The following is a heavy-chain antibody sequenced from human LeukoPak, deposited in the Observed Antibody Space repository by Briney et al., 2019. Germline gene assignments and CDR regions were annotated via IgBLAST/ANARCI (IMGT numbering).Heavy chain of an antibody. V-gene: IGHV3-66*01. CDR3: AREEVNRIRSAFDI. Sequence: GGSLRLSCAASGFTVSSNYMSWVRQAPGKGLEWVSVIYSGGSTYFSDSVNGRFTISRYNSKNTLYLQMNSLRAEDRAVYYCAREEVNRIRSAFDIWGQGTMVTVSS. J-gene: IGHJ3*02. CDR2: IYSGGST. CDR1: GFTVSSNY.